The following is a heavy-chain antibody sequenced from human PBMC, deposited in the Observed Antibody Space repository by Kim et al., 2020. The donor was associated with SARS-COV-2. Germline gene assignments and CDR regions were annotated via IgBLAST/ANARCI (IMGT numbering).Heavy chain of an antibody. CDR2: IYYSGST. Sequence: SETLSLTCTVSGGSISSYYWSWIRQPPGKGLEWIGYIYYSGSTNYNPSLKSRVTISVDTSKNQFSLKLSSVTAADTAVYYCARVTRHIVVVTAANAFDIWGQGTMVTVSS. D-gene: IGHD2-21*02. J-gene: IGHJ3*02. CDR3: ARVTRHIVVVTAANAFDI. V-gene: IGHV4-59*13. CDR1: GGSISSYY.